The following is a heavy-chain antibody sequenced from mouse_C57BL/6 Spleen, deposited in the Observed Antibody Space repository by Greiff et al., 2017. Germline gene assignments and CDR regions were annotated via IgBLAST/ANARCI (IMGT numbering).Heavy chain of an antibody. V-gene: IGHV1-64*01. CDR3: ARSVGRGYFDV. Sequence: QVQLQQPGPELVKPGPSVQLSCKASGYTFTSYWFHWGKQRPGQGLEWFGMFHPNHGSTNYNERFKSKATLTVDKSSSNAYMQLSSLPSEDSAVYYYARSVGRGYFDVWGTGTTVTVS. J-gene: IGHJ1*03. D-gene: IGHD4-1*01. CDR2: FHPNHGST. CDR1: GYTFTSYW.